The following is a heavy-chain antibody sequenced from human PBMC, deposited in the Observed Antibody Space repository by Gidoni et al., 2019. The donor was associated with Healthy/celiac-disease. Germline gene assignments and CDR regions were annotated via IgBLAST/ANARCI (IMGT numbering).Heavy chain of an antibody. V-gene: IGHV3-23*01. J-gene: IGHJ6*02. Sequence: EVQLLESGGGLVQPGGSLRLSCAASGFPFSSYAMSWVRQAPGKGLEWVSAISGSGGSTYYADSVKGRFTISRDNSKNTLYLQMNSLRAEDTAVYYCAKDNNVLRFLEWLLGGMDVWGQGTTVTVSS. D-gene: IGHD3-3*01. CDR3: AKDNNVLRFLEWLLGGMDV. CDR2: ISGSGGST. CDR1: GFPFSSYA.